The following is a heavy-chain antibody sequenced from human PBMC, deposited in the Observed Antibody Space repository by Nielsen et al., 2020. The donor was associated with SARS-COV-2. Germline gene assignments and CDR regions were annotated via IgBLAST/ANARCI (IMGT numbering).Heavy chain of an antibody. V-gene: IGHV3-9*01. J-gene: IGHJ4*02. CDR1: GFTFDDYA. Sequence: SLKISCAASGFTFDDYAMHWVRQAPGKGLEWVSGISWNSGSIGYADSVKGRFTISRDNAKNSLYLQMNSLRAEDTALYYCAKTDYYDSSGTIDYWGQGTLVTVSS. CDR3: AKTDYYDSSGTIDY. CDR2: ISWNSGSI. D-gene: IGHD3-22*01.